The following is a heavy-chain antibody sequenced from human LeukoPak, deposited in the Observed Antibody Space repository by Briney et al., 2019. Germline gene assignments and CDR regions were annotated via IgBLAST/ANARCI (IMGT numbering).Heavy chain of an antibody. D-gene: IGHD3-10*01. Sequence: SETLSLTCTVSGGSISTGGYYWSWIRQDQGKGLEWIGFIYYSGSTYCNPSLKSRVTISVDTSKNQFSLKLSAVTAADTAVFYCARAASITMVRGDTKFYFDYWGQGTLVTVSS. V-gene: IGHV4-31*03. CDR2: IYYSGST. J-gene: IGHJ4*02. CDR3: ARAASITMVRGDTKFYFDY. CDR1: GGSISTGGYY.